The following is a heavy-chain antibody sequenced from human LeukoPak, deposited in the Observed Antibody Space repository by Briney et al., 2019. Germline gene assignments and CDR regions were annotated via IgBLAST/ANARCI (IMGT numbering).Heavy chain of an antibody. V-gene: IGHV4-59*12. CDR1: GGSISSYY. Sequence: SETLSLTCTVSGGSISSYYWSWIRQPPGKGLEWIGYIYYSGSTNYNPSLKSRVTISVDTSKNQFSLKVSSVTAADTAVYYCAREWQPPNKYYYHGMDVWGQGTTVTVFS. D-gene: IGHD2/OR15-2a*01. CDR3: AREWQPPNKYYYHGMDV. J-gene: IGHJ6*02. CDR2: IYYSGST.